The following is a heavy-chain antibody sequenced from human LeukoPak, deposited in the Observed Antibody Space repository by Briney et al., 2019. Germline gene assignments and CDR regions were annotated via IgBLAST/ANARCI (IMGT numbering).Heavy chain of an antibody. J-gene: IGHJ4*02. V-gene: IGHV3-33*01. CDR1: GFSFSTYD. CDR3: ARASGPFDY. CDR2: IWNDGSNK. Sequence: GRSLRLSCVAPGFSFSTYDMHWVRQAPGEGLEWVAVIWNDGSNKYYADSVKGRFTISRDNSKNTLYLQMNSLRAEDTAAYYCARASGPFDYWGQGTLVTVSS.